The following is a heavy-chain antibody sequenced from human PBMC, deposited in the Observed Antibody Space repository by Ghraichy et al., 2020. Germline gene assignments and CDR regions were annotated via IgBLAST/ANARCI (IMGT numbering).Heavy chain of an antibody. J-gene: IGHJ5*02. CDR2: IKQDGSEK. D-gene: IGHD3-22*01. CDR3: ARGTTMIVVAPVGWFDP. Sequence: GGSLRLSCAASGFTFSSYWMSWVRQAPGKGLEWVANIKQDGSEKYYVDSVKGRFTISRDNAKNSLYLQMNSLRAEDTAVYYCARGTTMIVVAPVGWFDPWGQGTLVTVSS. CDR1: GFTFSSYW. V-gene: IGHV3-7*03.